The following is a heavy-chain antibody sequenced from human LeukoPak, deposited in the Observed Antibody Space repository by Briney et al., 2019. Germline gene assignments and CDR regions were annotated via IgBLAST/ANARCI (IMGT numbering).Heavy chain of an antibody. J-gene: IGHJ5*02. CDR1: GFAFRTYW. CDR2: INQDGSGK. V-gene: IGHV3-7*01. CDR3: ARQSARNWFDP. Sequence: PGGSLRLSCAASGFAFRTYWMTWVRQAPGKGLEWVASINQDGSGKYYVDSVKGRFTISRDNTKNSLYLQMNTLRAEDTAVYYCARQSARNWFDPWGQGTLVTVSP. D-gene: IGHD3-3*01.